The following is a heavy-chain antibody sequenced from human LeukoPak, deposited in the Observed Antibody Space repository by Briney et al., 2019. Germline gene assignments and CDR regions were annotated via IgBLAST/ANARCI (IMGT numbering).Heavy chain of an antibody. J-gene: IGHJ4*02. CDR1: GFSLSTSGVG. CDR3: AHGYYGDNGGEFDY. Sequence: SGPTLVKPTQTLTLTCTFSGFSLSTSGVGVGWIRQPPGKALEWLALIYWDDDKRYSPSLKSRLTITKDTSKNQVLLTMTNMDPVDTATYYCAHGYYGDNGGEFDYWGQGTLVTVSS. V-gene: IGHV2-5*02. D-gene: IGHD4-17*01. CDR2: IYWDDDK.